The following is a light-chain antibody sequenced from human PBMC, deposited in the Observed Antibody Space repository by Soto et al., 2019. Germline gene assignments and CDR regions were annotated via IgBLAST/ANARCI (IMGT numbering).Light chain of an antibody. CDR3: QQYNNWLGT. V-gene: IGKV1-9*01. CDR1: QGIAGY. J-gene: IGKJ1*01. CDR2: AAS. Sequence: DIQLTQSPSFLSASVGDRVTITCRASQGIAGYLAWYQQKPRKAPKLLIYAASTLQSGVPSRFSGSGSGTEFTLTISSLQSDDFALYYCQQYNNWLGTFGQGTKVEIK.